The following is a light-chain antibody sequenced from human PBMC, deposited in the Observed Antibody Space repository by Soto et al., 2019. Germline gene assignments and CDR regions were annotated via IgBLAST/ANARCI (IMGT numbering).Light chain of an antibody. CDR1: QSVSLS. CDR3: QQRTSWPPWT. V-gene: IGKV3-11*01. J-gene: IGKJ1*01. CDR2: DAS. Sequence: IVLTQSPATRASPPGGRATISCRASQSVSLSLAWYQQQPGQAPRLLIYDASKRASGIPARFSGSGSGTDFTLTISSLEPEDCAVYYWQQRTSWPPWTFGQGTK.